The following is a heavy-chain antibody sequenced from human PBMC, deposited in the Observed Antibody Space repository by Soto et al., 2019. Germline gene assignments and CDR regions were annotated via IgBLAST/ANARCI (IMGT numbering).Heavy chain of an antibody. D-gene: IGHD6-13*01. CDR1: GYTFTRYG. Sequence: GASAKGSCTTSGYTFTRYGVSWVRQAPGQGLEWMGWISAYNGNTNYAQKLQGRVTMTTDTSTSTAYMELRSLRSDDTAVYYCAREMYSSSWHETRDYWGQGTLVTVSS. CDR2: ISAYNGNT. CDR3: AREMYSSSWHETRDY. V-gene: IGHV1-18*01. J-gene: IGHJ4*02.